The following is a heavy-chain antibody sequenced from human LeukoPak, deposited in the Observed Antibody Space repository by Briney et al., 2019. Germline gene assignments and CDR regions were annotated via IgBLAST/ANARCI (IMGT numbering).Heavy chain of an antibody. D-gene: IGHD2-2*01. CDR2: INSDGSWT. CDR3: VSFYETY. V-gene: IGHV3-74*01. Sequence: GGSLRLSCAASGNYWMHWVRQAPGKGLVWVSHINSDGSWTSYTDSVKGRFTISKDNAKNTVYLQMNNLRAEDTAVYYCVSFYETYWGRGTLVTVSS. J-gene: IGHJ4*02. CDR1: GNYW.